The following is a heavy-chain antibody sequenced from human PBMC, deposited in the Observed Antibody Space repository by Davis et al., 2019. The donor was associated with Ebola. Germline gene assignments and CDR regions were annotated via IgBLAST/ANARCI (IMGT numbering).Heavy chain of an antibody. Sequence: PGGSLRLSCAASGFTVNSKYMSWIRQAPGKGLEWVSSISSDSDYIYYADSAKDRFTISRDNAKNSLYLQMNSLRAEDTAVYYCAKSGLSFGVVKYHYGMDVWAKGPRSPSPQ. D-gene: IGHD3-3*01. CDR2: ISSDSDYI. J-gene: IGHJ6*04. CDR1: GFTVNSKY. CDR3: AKSGLSFGVVKYHYGMDV. V-gene: IGHV3-21*04.